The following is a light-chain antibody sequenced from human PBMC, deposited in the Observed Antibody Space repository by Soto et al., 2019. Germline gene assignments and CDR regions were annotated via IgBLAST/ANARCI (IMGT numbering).Light chain of an antibody. CDR1: SSDVGAYNY. Sequence: QPVLTQPRSVSGSPGQSVTISCTGTSSDVGAYNYVSWYQHHPGKAPKVMIYDVSKRPSGVPDRFSGSKSGNTASLTISGLQDEDEADYYCCSYAGSYTLVFGGGTKVTVL. V-gene: IGLV2-11*01. J-gene: IGLJ3*02. CDR2: DVS. CDR3: CSYAGSYTLV.